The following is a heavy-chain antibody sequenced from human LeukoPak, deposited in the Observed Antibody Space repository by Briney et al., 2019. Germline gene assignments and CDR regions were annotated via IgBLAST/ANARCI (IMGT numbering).Heavy chain of an antibody. CDR3: ARDMAGAMDV. D-gene: IGHD6-19*01. CDR2: MNSDGSST. Sequence: GGSLRLSCAASGFTFSSYWMHWVRQAPGKGVVWVSRMNSDGSSTTYADSVKGRFTISRDNAKNTLYLPTNSLRAEDTAVYYCARDMAGAMDVWGQGTTVTVSS. V-gene: IGHV3-74*01. CDR1: GFTFSSYW. J-gene: IGHJ6*02.